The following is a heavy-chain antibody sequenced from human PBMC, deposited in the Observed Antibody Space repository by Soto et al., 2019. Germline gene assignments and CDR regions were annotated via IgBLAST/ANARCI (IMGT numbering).Heavy chain of an antibody. CDR2: ITKSSSPI. CDR3: TRDPHALDV. CDR1: GFTFSSYS. J-gene: IGHJ6*02. V-gene: IGHV3-48*02. D-gene: IGHD2-2*01. Sequence: PGGSLRLSCAASGFTFSSYSMNWVRQAPGKGLEWVSYITKSSSPIYYSDSVKGRFTISRDNAKNSLFLQMNSLRDEDTAVYYCTRDPHALDVWGRGTMVTVSS.